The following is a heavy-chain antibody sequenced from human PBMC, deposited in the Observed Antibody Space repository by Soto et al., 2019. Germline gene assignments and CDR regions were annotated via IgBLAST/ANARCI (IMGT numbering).Heavy chain of an antibody. D-gene: IGHD4-17*01. CDR3: ARDQNSYGDYVGY. CDR2: ISSSSSTI. V-gene: IGHV3-48*01. Sequence: GGSLRLSCAASGFTFSSYSMNWVRQAPGKGLEWVSYISSSSSTIYYADSVKGRFTISRDNAKNSLYLQMNSLRAEDTAVYYCARDQNSYGDYVGYWGQGTLVTVSS. CDR1: GFTFSSYS. J-gene: IGHJ4*02.